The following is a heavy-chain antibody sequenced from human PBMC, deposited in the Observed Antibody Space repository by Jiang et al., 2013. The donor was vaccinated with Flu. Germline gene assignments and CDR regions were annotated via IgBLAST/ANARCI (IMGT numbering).Heavy chain of an antibody. J-gene: IGHJ4*02. CDR1: GYTFTGYY. CDR2: IDPYSGGT. CDR3: ARGRRGPDY. Sequence: CKASGYTFTGYYLHWVRQAPGQGLEWMGWIDPYSGGTNYAQKFQGRVTMTRDTSINTVYMELSSLISDDTAVYYCARGRRGPDYWGQGTLVTVSS. V-gene: IGHV1-2*02.